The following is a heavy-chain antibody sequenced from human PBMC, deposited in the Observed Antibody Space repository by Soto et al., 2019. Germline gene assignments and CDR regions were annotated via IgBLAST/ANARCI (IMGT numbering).Heavy chain of an antibody. CDR2: IIPIFGTA. CDR3: ARSLRGVNWGKSLYYCYGMDV. J-gene: IGHJ6*02. D-gene: IGHD7-27*01. V-gene: IGHV1-69*06. Sequence: QVQLVQSGAEVKKPGSSVKVSCKASGGTFSSYAISWVRQAPGQGLEWMGGIIPIFGTANYAQKFQGRVTITADKSTSTAYMELSSLRSEDTAVYYCARSLRGVNWGKSLYYCYGMDVWGQGTTVTVSS. CDR1: GGTFSSYA.